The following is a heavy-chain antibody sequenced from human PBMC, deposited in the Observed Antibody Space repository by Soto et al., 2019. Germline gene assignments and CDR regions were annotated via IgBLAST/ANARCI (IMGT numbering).Heavy chain of an antibody. CDR2: IYYSGST. V-gene: IGHV4-31*03. CDR1: CGSISSGGYY. Sequence: SETLSLTCTVSCGSISSGGYYWSWIRQHPGKGLEWIGYIYYSGSTYYNPSLKSRVTISVDTSKNQFSLKLSSVTAADTAVYYCARAGGGDIVVVPAAHLFDPWGQGTLVTVSS. J-gene: IGHJ5*02. CDR3: ARAGGGDIVVVPAAHLFDP. D-gene: IGHD2-2*01.